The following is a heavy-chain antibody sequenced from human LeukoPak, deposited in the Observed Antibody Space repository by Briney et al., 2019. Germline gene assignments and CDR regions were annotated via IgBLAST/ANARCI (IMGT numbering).Heavy chain of an antibody. CDR1: GGSISSSSYY. Sequence: SETLSLTCTVSGGSISSSSYYWGWIRQPPGKGLEWIGYIYYSGSTNYNPSLKSRVTISVDTSENQFSLKLTSVTAADTAVYYCARDVTRYTYSYGPKYYYYMDVWGKGTTVTVSS. J-gene: IGHJ6*03. CDR2: IYYSGST. CDR3: ARDVTRYTYSYGPKYYYYMDV. D-gene: IGHD5-18*01. V-gene: IGHV4-61*01.